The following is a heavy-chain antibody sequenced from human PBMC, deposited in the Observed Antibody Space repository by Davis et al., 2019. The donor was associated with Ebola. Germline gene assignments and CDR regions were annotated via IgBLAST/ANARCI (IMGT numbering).Heavy chain of an antibody. V-gene: IGHV1-2*06. Sequence: AASVKVSCKTSGYTFTDYYMHWVRQAPGQGLEWMGRINPNTGDTNYAQKLQGRVTMTTDTSTSTAYMELRSLRSDDTAVYYCARDSYGDYVLSYYYGMDVWGKGTTVTVSS. J-gene: IGHJ6*04. CDR2: INPNTGDT. CDR1: GYTFTDYY. D-gene: IGHD4-17*01. CDR3: ARDSYGDYVLSYYYGMDV.